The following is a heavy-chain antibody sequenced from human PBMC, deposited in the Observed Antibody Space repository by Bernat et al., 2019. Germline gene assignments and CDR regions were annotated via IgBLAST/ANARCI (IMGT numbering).Heavy chain of an antibody. CDR1: GYTFTGYY. CDR2: INPNSGGT. J-gene: IGHJ6*03. D-gene: IGHD6-6*01. CDR3: ARGGIAARTGYYYYYMDV. V-gene: IGHV1-2*06. Sequence: QVQLVQSGAEVKKPGASVKVSCKASGYTFTGYYMHWVRQAPGQGLEWMGRINPNSGGTNYAQKFQGRVTMTRDTSISTACMELSRLRSDDTAVYYCARGGIAARTGYYYYYMDVWGKGTTVTVSS.